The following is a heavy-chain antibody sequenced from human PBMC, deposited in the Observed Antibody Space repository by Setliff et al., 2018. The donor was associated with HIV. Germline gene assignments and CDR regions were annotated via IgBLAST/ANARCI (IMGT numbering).Heavy chain of an antibody. CDR2: INTSGST. CDR1: GGSVSNYY. CDR3: ARDGELTDAFDI. J-gene: IGHJ3*02. D-gene: IGHD1-26*01. Sequence: SETLSLTCTVSGGSVSNYYWTWIRQSAGKGLEWIGHINTSGSTKYNPSLKSRLTMSVDSSGNQFSLKLSSVTAADTAVYYCARDGELTDAFDIWGQGTMVTVSS. V-gene: IGHV4-4*07.